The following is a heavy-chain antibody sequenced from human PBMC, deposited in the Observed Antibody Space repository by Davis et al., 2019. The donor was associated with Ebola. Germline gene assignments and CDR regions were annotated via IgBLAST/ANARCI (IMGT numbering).Heavy chain of an antibody. D-gene: IGHD4-17*01. CDR2: IRGSGGST. CDR1: GFTVSSNY. CDR3: AKMTTVTFYYYYGMDV. Sequence: GESLKISCAASGFTVSSNYMSWVRQAPGKGLEWVSAIRGSGGSTYYADSVKGRFTISRDNSKNTLYLQMNSLRAENTAVYYCAKMTTVTFYYYYGMDVWGQGTTVTVSS. V-gene: IGHV3-23*01. J-gene: IGHJ6*02.